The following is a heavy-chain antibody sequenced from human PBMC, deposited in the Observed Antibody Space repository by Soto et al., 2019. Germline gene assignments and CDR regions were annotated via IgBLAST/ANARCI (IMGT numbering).Heavy chain of an antibody. Sequence: QITLKESGPPLVKPTQTLTLTCTFSGFSLSTSGVGVGWIRQPPGKALEWLALIYWDDDKRYSPSLKSRLTITKDTSKNQGVLTMTDMDPVDTATDYCALGQIRRDEPDAFDIWGQGTMVTVSS. CDR2: IYWDDDK. D-gene: IGHD3-10*01. CDR3: ALGQIRRDEPDAFDI. J-gene: IGHJ3*02. V-gene: IGHV2-5*02. CDR1: GFSLSTSGVG.